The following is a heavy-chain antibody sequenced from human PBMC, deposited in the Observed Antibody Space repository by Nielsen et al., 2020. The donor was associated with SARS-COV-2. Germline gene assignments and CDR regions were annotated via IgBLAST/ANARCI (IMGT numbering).Heavy chain of an antibody. J-gene: IGHJ3*02. CDR1: GFTFDDYA. CDR3: AKALYDYYDSSGYGAFDI. Sequence: SLKISCAASGFTFDDYAMHWVRQAPGKGLEWVSGISWNSGSIGYADSVKGRFTISRDNAKNSLYLQMNSLRAEDTALYYCAKALYDYYDSSGYGAFDIWGQGTMVTVSS. D-gene: IGHD3-22*01. V-gene: IGHV3-9*01. CDR2: ISWNSGSI.